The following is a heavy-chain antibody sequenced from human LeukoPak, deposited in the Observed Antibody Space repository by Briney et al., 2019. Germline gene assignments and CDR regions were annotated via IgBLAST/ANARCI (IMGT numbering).Heavy chain of an antibody. D-gene: IGHD6-13*01. CDR1: EFTYG. CDR2: ISSSGSNT. Sequence: GGSLRLSCAASEFTYGMNWVRQAPGKGLECVSAISSSGSNTYYADSVKGRFTISRDNSKNTLYLQMSSLRAEDTAVYYCVKRAYSSSFPTYFDYWGQGTLVTVSS. CDR3: VKRAYSSSFPTYFDY. V-gene: IGHV3-64D*06. J-gene: IGHJ4*02.